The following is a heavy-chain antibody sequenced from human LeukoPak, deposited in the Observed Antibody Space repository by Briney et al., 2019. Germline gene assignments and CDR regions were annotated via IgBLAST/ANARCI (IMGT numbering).Heavy chain of an antibody. CDR2: ISSSSSYI. Sequence: GGSLRLSCAASGFTFSSYSMNWVRQAPGKGLEWVSSISSSSSYIYYADSVKGRFTISRDNAKNSLYLQMNSLRAEDTAVCYCARGGAAAGTRSDYWGQGTLVTVSS. J-gene: IGHJ4*02. V-gene: IGHV3-21*01. CDR3: ARGGAAAGTRSDY. CDR1: GFTFSSYS. D-gene: IGHD6-13*01.